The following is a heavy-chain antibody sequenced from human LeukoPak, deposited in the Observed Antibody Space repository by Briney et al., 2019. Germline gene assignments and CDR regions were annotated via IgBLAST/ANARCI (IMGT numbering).Heavy chain of an antibody. CDR3: ARHYLYDTSGDETCYFDY. V-gene: IGHV4-38-2*02. CDR2: IYHSGST. Sequence: SETLSLTCIVSGYSINSGYHWGWIRQPPGKGLEWIGSIYHSGSTYYNPSLKSRVTISIDTSKNQFSLKLSSVTAADTAVYYCARHYLYDTSGDETCYFDYWGQGTLVTVSS. D-gene: IGHD3-22*01. J-gene: IGHJ4*02. CDR1: GYSINSGYH.